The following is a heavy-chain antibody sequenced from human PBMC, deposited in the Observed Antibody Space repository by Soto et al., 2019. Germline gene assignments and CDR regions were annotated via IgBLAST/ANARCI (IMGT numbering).Heavy chain of an antibody. D-gene: IGHD3-3*01. CDR1: GGAISSDAYY. CDR3: ARTINYDFWSGYYPPDY. V-gene: IGHV4-31*03. CDR2: ISYSGNT. J-gene: IGHJ4*02. Sequence: SETLSLTCTVSGGAISSDAYYWSWIRQQPGKGLEWIGYISYSGNTYYNPSLKSRVTISIDTSENQFSLRLSSVTAADTAVYYCARTINYDFWSGYYPPDYWGQGTLVTSPQ.